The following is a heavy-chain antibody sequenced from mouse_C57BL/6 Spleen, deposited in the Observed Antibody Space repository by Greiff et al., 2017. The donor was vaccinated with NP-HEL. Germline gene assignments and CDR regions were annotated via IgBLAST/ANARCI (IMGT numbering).Heavy chain of an antibody. D-gene: IGHD2-3*01. CDR1: GYAFTNYL. Sequence: QVQLQQSGAELVRPGTSVKVSCKASGYAFTNYLIEWVKQRPGQGLEWIGVINPGSGGTNYNEKFKGKATLTADKSSSTAYMQLSSLTSEDSAVYFCARWDGYYRAMDYWGQGTSVTVSS. J-gene: IGHJ4*01. CDR2: INPGSGGT. V-gene: IGHV1-54*01. CDR3: ARWDGYYRAMDY.